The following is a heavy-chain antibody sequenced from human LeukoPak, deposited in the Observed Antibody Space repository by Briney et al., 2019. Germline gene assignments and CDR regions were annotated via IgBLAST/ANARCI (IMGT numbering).Heavy chain of an antibody. V-gene: IGHV3-23*01. Sequence: PGGSLRLSCTASGFTFSNYGMSWVRQAPGKGVQWVSTISDDGRNTYYADPVKGRFTISRDNSKNTFYLQMSSLRTEDTAVYYCAKERSVSGTGFEFWGQGALVTVSS. J-gene: IGHJ4*02. D-gene: IGHD6-13*01. CDR3: AKERSVSGTGFEF. CDR1: GFTFSNYG. CDR2: ISDDGRNT.